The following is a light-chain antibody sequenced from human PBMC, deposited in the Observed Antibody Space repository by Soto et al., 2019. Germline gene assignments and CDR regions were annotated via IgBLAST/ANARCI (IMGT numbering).Light chain of an antibody. CDR1: QSLLYSDGDNY. J-gene: IGKJ5*01. V-gene: IGKV2-28*01. CDR3: MPGLQTPNT. Sequence: DVVMTQSPLSLPVTPGEPASISCRSSQSLLYSDGDNYLDWYVQKPGQYPQLLLYLASNRASGVPARFSGSASGTHFRLKISRVEAEDVGLYSCMPGLQTPNTFGQGTRLEIK. CDR2: LAS.